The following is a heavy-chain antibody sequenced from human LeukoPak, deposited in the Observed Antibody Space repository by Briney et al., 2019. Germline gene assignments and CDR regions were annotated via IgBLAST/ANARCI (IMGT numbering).Heavy chain of an antibody. CDR3: ARGIGDYSALVDY. D-gene: IGHD4-17*01. CDR2: INPNSGGT. CDR1: GYTFTGYY. J-gene: IGHJ4*02. V-gene: IGHV1-2*02. Sequence: GASVKVSCKASGYTFTGYYMHWVRQAPGQGLKWMGWINPNSGGTNYGQKFQGRVTMTRDTSISTAYMELSRLRSDDTAVYYCARGIGDYSALVDYWGQGTLVTVSS.